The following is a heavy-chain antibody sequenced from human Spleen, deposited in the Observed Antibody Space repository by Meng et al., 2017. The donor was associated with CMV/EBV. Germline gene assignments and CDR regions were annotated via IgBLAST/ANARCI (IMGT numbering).Heavy chain of an antibody. CDR1: GFSLRTSEVG. V-gene: IGHV2-5*01. J-gene: IGHJ4*02. D-gene: IGHD3-10*01. CDR2: THWNDDK. CDR3: VHTYRGPPDH. Sequence: SGPTLVKPTQTLTLTCAFAGFSLRTSEVGVAWIRQSPGKALEWLALTHWNDDKFYSPSLKNRLTIVEDTSKNQVVLTMTNVDPTDTATYYCVHTYRGPPDHWGQGTLVTVSS.